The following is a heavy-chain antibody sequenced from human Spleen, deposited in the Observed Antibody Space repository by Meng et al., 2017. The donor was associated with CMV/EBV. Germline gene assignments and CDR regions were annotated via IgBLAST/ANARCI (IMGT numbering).Heavy chain of an antibody. D-gene: IGHD3-16*02. CDR2: ISYDGRNA. CDR1: GFTFGSYT. V-gene: IGHV3-30*04. CDR3: ASLSGRTIVNFFEH. Sequence: GGSLRLSCAASGFTFGSYTMHWVRQAPGKGLEWVALISYDGRNADYADSVKGRFTISRDNYKNTLYLQMNSLRIEETAVYSCASLSGRTIVNFFEHWGQGTLVTVSS. J-gene: IGHJ4*02.